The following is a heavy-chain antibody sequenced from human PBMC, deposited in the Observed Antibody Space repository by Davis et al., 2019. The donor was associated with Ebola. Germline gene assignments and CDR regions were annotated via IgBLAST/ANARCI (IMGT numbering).Heavy chain of an antibody. D-gene: IGHD6-6*01. J-gene: IGHJ4*02. V-gene: IGHV3-23*01. CDR3: VKRTSGSSGWDY. CDR1: GFTFSNYG. CDR2: VIGSGSDT. Sequence: GESLKISCSASGFTFSNYGMSWVRQAPGQGLEWVSGVIGSGSDTYYADSVKGRFTISRDNSKNTLYLQMNSLGVEDTATYYCVKRTSGSSGWDYWGQGTLVTVSS.